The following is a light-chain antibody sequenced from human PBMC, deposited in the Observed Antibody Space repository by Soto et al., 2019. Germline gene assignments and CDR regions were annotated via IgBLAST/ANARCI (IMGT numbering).Light chain of an antibody. V-gene: IGKV1-8*01. Sequence: AIRMTQSPSSLSASTGDRVTIPCRASQDIGTYLAWYQQKPGKAPKLLIYAASSLQSGVPSRFSGSGSGTDFTLTISWLQSEDFATYYCQHYYNSPRTFGQGTKVEI. J-gene: IGKJ1*01. CDR2: AAS. CDR3: QHYYNSPRT. CDR1: QDIGTY.